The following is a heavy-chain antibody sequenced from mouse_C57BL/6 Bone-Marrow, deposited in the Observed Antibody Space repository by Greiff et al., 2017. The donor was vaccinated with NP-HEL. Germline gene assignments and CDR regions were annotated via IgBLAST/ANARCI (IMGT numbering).Heavy chain of an antibody. Sequence: DVMLVESGGDLVKPGGSLKLSCAASGFTFSSYGMSWVRQTPDKRLEWVATISSGGSYTYYPDSVKGRFTISRDNAKNTLYLQMSRLKSEDTAMYYCARHNYWGQGTTLTVSS. V-gene: IGHV5-6*02. CDR3: ARHNY. J-gene: IGHJ2*01. CDR1: GFTFSSYG. CDR2: ISSGGSYT.